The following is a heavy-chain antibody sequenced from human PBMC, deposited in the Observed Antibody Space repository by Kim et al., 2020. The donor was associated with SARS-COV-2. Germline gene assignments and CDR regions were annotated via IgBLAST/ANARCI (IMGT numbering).Heavy chain of an antibody. CDR1: GFTFSSYE. D-gene: IGHD3-3*01. CDR2: ISSSGSTI. V-gene: IGHV3-48*03. Sequence: GGSLRLSCAASGFTFSSYEMNWVRQAPGKGLEWVSYISSSGSTIYYADSVKGRFTISRDNAKNSLYLQMNSLRAEDTAVYYCARDQRRITIFGVVESNYYGMDVWGQGTTVTVSS. J-gene: IGHJ6*02. CDR3: ARDQRRITIFGVVESNYYGMDV.